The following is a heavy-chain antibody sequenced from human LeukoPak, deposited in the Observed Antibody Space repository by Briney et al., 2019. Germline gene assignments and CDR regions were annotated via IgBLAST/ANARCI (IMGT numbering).Heavy chain of an antibody. CDR2: ISGSGGST. CDR3: AKDLLYSGYSFDY. D-gene: IGHD5-12*01. V-gene: IGHV3-23*01. Sequence: GGSLRLSCAASGFTFSSYAMYWVRQAPGKGLGWVSAISGSGGSTYYADSVKGRFTISRDNSKNTLYRQMNSLRAEDTAVYYCAKDLLYSGYSFDYWGQGTLVTVSS. CDR1: GFTFSSYA. J-gene: IGHJ4*02.